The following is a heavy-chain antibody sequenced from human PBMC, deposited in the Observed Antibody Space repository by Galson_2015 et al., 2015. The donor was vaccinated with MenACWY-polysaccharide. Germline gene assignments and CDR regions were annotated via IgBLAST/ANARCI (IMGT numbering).Heavy chain of an antibody. V-gene: IGHV3-9*01. D-gene: IGHD2-8*01. CDR3: ANDSASYICGAPDV. J-gene: IGHJ3*01. CDR2: LDWNSGTI. Sequence: SLRLSCAASGFMFDTYAMHWVRQRPGKGLEWVSGLDWNSGTIGYADSVKGRFIISRDNAKKSLFLQMNSLRPEDTALYYCANDSASYICGAPDVWGQGTMVTVSS. CDR1: GFMFDTYA.